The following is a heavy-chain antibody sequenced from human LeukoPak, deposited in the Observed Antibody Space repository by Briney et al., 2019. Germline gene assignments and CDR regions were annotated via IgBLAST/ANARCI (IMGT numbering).Heavy chain of an antibody. CDR2: INHSGST. J-gene: IGHJ6*03. V-gene: IGHV4-39*07. CDR3: ARVPQQRHTYYYYYYMDV. Sequence: SETLSLTCTVSGGSISSGGYYWSWIRQPPGKGLEWIGEINHSGSTNYNPSLKSRVTISVDTSKNQFSLKLSSVTAADTAVYYCARVPQQRHTYYYYYYMDVWGKGTTVTVSS. D-gene: IGHD1/OR15-1a*01. CDR1: GGSISSGGYY.